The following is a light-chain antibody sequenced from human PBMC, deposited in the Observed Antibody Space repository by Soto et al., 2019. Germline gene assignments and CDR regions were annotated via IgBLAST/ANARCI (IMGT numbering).Light chain of an antibody. J-gene: IGKJ4*01. V-gene: IGKV3-11*01. CDR3: QPYNNWPLT. CDR1: QSVSSY. CDR2: DAS. Sequence: EIVLTQSPATLSLSPGERATLSCRASQSVSSYLAWYQQKPGQAPRLLIYDASNRATGIPARFSGSGSGTDFTLTITSLEPEDFAVYYCQPYNNWPLTFGGGTKV.